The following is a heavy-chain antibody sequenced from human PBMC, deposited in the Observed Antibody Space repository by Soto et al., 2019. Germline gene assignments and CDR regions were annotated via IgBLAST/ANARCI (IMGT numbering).Heavy chain of an antibody. CDR3: AKDMGLFFVWGVAAPQNPGFAY. CDR2: IWYDGSNK. D-gene: IGHD2-15*01. CDR1: GFTFSSYG. Sequence: GGSLRLSCAASGFTFSSYGMHWVRQAPGKGLEWVAVIWYDGSNKYYADSVKGRFTISRDNAKNSLYLQMNSLRAEDTALYYCAKDMGLFFVWGVAAPQNPGFAYGGRGTLDPVPS. J-gene: IGHJ4*02. V-gene: IGHV3-33*03.